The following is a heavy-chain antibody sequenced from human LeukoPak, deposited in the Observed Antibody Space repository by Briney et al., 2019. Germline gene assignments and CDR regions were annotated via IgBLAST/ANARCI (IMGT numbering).Heavy chain of an antibody. CDR2: ISGSGGST. Sequence: PGGSLRLSCAASGFTFSSYAMSWVRQAQGKGLEWVSAISGSGGSTYYADSVKGRFTSSRGNSNNTLYVQMNSLRVEDTAVYYCAKSGGLSGSGRLAMDVWGQGTTVTVSS. V-gene: IGHV3-23*01. CDR3: AKSGGLSGSGRLAMDV. CDR1: GFTFSSYA. D-gene: IGHD3-10*01. J-gene: IGHJ6*02.